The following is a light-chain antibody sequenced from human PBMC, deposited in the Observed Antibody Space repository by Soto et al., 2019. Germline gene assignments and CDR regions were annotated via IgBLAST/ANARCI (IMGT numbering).Light chain of an antibody. J-gene: IGKJ2*01. Sequence: DFVMTQSPDSLAVSLGERATINCKSSPSVLFSYDNKNYLAWYQQKPGQPPKLLISWASTRESGVPDRFSGGGSGTDFTLTIRRLDPEDFAMYYCLLYFSPDRYTFGPGTKVQIK. CDR2: WAS. V-gene: IGKV4-1*01. CDR1: PSVLFSYDNKNY. CDR3: LLYFSPDRYT.